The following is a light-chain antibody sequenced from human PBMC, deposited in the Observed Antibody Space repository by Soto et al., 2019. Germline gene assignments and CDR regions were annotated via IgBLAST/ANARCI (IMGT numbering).Light chain of an antibody. CDR2: EVT. CDR1: SSDVGGYDY. J-gene: IGLJ1*01. Sequence: QSVLTQPASVSGSPGQSIAISCPGTSSDVGGYDYVSWYQQQPDKAPKLMIYEVTKRPSGVSNRFSGSKSGNTASLTISGFQSEDEADYYCSSHTSGSTRVFGTGTKVTV. V-gene: IGLV2-14*01. CDR3: SSHTSGSTRV.